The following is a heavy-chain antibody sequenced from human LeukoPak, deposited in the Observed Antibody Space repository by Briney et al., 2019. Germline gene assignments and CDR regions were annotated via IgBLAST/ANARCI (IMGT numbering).Heavy chain of an antibody. V-gene: IGHV4-59*05. J-gene: IGHJ4*02. D-gene: IGHD5-18*01. CDR1: GGSISDYY. Sequence: KPSETLSLTRTVSGGSISDYYWSWIRQPPGKGLEWIGSIYYSGSTYYNPSLKSRVTISVDTSKNQFSLKLSSVTAADTAVYYCARDLAGYSYGYDYWGQGTLVTVSS. CDR2: IYYSGST. CDR3: ARDLAGYSYGYDY.